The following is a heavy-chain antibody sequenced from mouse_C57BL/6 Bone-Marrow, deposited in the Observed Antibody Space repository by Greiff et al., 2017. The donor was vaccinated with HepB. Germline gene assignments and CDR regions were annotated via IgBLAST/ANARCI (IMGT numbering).Heavy chain of an antibody. V-gene: IGHV5-17*01. CDR1: GFTFSDYG. CDR2: ISSGSSTI. J-gene: IGHJ1*03. CDR3: ARAFCWYFDV. Sequence: EVKVVESGGGLVKPGGSLKLSCAASGFTFSDYGMHWVRQAPEKGLEWVAYISSGSSTIDYADTVKGRCTISIDNAKNTLFLQMTGLRAVDTAMDYCARAFCWYFDVWGTGTTVTVSS.